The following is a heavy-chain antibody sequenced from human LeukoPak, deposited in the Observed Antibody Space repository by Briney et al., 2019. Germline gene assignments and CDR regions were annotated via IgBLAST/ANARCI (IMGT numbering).Heavy chain of an antibody. J-gene: IGHJ6*02. Sequence: SETLSLTCTVSGVSITSYYWSWIRQPAGKGLEWIGRIYTSGSTNYNPSLKSRVTISVDTSKNQFSLKLSSVTAADTAVYYCARDQGGLWDYYYGMDVWGQGTTVTVSS. CDR1: GVSITSYY. CDR3: ARDQGGLWDYYYGMDV. D-gene: IGHD3-16*01. V-gene: IGHV4-4*07. CDR2: IYTSGST.